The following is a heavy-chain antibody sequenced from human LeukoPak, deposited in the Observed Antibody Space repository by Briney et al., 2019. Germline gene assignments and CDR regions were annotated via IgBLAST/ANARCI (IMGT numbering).Heavy chain of an antibody. D-gene: IGHD4-17*01. CDR2: ISYDGSNK. CDR3: ARLGDYGAYYFDY. CDR1: GFTFSSYV. J-gene: IGHJ4*02. Sequence: GRSLRLSCAASGFTFSSYVMHWGRQAQGRGLEWVAVISYDGSNKYYADSVKGRFTISRDNAKNSLYLQMNSLRAEDTAVYYCARLGDYGAYYFDYWGQGTLVTVSS. V-gene: IGHV3-30-3*01.